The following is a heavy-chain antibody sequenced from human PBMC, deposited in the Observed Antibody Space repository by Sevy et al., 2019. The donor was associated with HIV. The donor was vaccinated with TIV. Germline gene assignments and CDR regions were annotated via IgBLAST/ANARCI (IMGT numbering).Heavy chain of an antibody. CDR2: INPNSSGT. D-gene: IGHD6-13*01. CDR1: GYTFTGYY. V-gene: IGHV1-2*04. CDR3: ARGLLPGVAAAGTENWFDP. J-gene: IGHJ5*02. Sequence: ASVKVSCKASGYTFTGYYMHWVRQAPGQGLEWMGWINPNSSGTNYAQKFQGWVTMTRDTSISLAYMELSRLRSDDTAVYHCARGLLPGVAAAGTENWFDPWGQGTLVTVSS.